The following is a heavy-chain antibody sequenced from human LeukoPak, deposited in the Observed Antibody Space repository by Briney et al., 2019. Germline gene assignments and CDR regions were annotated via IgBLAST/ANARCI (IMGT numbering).Heavy chain of an antibody. CDR2: IYYSGST. V-gene: IGHV4-61*08. Sequence: PSETLSLTCTVSGGSVSSGAYYWSWIRQPPGKALEWIGYIYYSGSTNYKPSMKSRVTISIATSKNQFSLKLNSVTPADTAVYYCARDSAYSSSWYDYWGQGTLVTVSS. CDR1: GGSVSSGAYY. D-gene: IGHD6-13*01. J-gene: IGHJ4*02. CDR3: ARDSAYSSSWYDY.